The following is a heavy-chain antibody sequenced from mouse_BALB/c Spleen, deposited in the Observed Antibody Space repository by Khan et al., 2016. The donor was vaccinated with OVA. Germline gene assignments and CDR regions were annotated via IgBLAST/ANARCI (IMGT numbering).Heavy chain of an antibody. D-gene: IGHD1-1*01. J-gene: IGHJ2*01. CDR3: ATSYYYGYYFDY. V-gene: IGHV5-17*02. CDR1: GFTFSSYG. CDR2: ISGDSTTL. Sequence: EVELVESGGGLVQPGGSRKLSCAASGFTFSSYGMHWVRQAPEKGLEWVAYISGDSTTLYYADTVKGRFTISRDIPKNTLFLKMTNLMTEDTARYYGATSYYYGYYFDYWGPGTTLTVSS.